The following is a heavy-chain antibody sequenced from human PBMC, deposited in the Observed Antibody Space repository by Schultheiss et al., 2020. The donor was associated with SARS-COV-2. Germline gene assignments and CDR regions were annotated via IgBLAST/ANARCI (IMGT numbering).Heavy chain of an antibody. CDR3: AREGESRPNWFDP. D-gene: IGHD3-16*01. V-gene: IGHV1-69*06. Sequence: SVKVSCKASGGTFSSYAISWVRQAPGQGLEWMGGIIPIFGTANYAQKFQGRVTITADKSTSTAYMELSSLRSEDTAVYYCAREGESRPNWFDPWGQGTLVTVSS. CDR1: GGTFSSYA. J-gene: IGHJ5*02. CDR2: IIPIFGTA.